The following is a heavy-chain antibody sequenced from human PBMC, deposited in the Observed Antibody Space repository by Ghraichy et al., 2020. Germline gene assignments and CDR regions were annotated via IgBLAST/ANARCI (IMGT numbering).Heavy chain of an antibody. Sequence: ASVKVSCKVSGYTLTELSMHWVRQAPGKGLEWMGGFDPEDGETIYAQKFQGRVTMTEDTSTDTAYMELSSLRSEDTAVYYCATTYYYDSSGYATGRPKNAFDIWGQGTMVTVSS. CDR1: GYTLTELS. V-gene: IGHV1-24*01. D-gene: IGHD3-22*01. CDR2: FDPEDGET. J-gene: IGHJ3*02. CDR3: ATTYYYDSSGYATGRPKNAFDI.